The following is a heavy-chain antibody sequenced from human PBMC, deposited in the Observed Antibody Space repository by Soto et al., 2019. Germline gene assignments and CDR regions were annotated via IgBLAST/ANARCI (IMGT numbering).Heavy chain of an antibody. J-gene: IGHJ4*02. CDR3: ATLPVITIPFDY. CDR1: GGSISSYY. CDR2: IYYSGST. Sequence: ETLSLTCTVSGGSISSYYWSWIRQPPGKGLEWIGYIYYSGSTNYNPSLKSRVTISVDTSKNQFSPKLSSVTAADTAVYYCATLPVITIPFDYWGQGTLVTVSS. V-gene: IGHV4-59*01. D-gene: IGHD3-22*01.